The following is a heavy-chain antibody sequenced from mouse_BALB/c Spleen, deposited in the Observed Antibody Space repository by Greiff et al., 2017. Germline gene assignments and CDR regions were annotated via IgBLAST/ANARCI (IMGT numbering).Heavy chain of an antibody. CDR3: ARQEVRRAMDY. V-gene: IGHV5-6*01. Sequence: EVQGVESGGDLVKPGGSLKLSCAASGFTFSSYGMSWVRQTPDKRLEWVATISSGGSYTYYPDSVKGRFTISRDNAKNTLYLQMSSLKSEDTAMYYCARQEVRRAMDYWGQGTSVTVSS. CDR2: ISSGGSYT. J-gene: IGHJ4*01. CDR1: GFTFSSYG. D-gene: IGHD2-14*01.